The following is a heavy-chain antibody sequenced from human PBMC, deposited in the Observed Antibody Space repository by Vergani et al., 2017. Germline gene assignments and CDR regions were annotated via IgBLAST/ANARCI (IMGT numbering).Heavy chain of an antibody. CDR2: IRSKAYGQAT. V-gene: IGHV3-49*03. CDR3: VRVKGSNWNDHLYDI. J-gene: IGHJ3*02. CDR1: GFTFGYYA. Sequence: EVQLVESRGVLVQPGGSLRLSCTASGFTFGYYAMDWFRQAPGQGLEWVGGIRSKAYGQATIYAASVKGRFTISRDNSKNTLFLHMNSLRPEDTALYYCVRVKGSNWNDHLYDIWGQGTLVTVSS. D-gene: IGHD1-1*01.